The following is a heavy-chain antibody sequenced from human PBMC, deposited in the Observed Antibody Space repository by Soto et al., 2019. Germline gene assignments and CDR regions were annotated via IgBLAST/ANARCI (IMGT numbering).Heavy chain of an antibody. Sequence: ASVKVSCKASGYTFTSYAMHWVRQAPGQRLEWMGWINAGNGNTKYSQKFQGRVTITRDTSASTAYMELSSLRSEDTAVYYCARTGTTFNWLDPWGQGTLVTVSS. CDR1: GYTFTSYA. CDR3: ARTGTTFNWLDP. V-gene: IGHV1-3*01. J-gene: IGHJ5*02. CDR2: INAGNGNT. D-gene: IGHD1-7*01.